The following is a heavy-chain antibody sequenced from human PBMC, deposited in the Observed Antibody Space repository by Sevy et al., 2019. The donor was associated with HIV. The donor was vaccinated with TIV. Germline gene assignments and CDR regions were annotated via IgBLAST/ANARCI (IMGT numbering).Heavy chain of an antibody. D-gene: IGHD1-26*01. CDR3: AKDRIWELGDAFDI. J-gene: IGHJ3*02. Sequence: GGSLRLSCTASGFPFSSYEMNWVRQAPGKGLEWVSYITNSGSAKYYSDSVKGRFTISRDNARNSLYLQMNSLRAEDTALYYCAKDRIWELGDAFDIWGQGTMVTVSS. V-gene: IGHV3-48*03. CDR2: ITNSGSAK. CDR1: GFPFSSYE.